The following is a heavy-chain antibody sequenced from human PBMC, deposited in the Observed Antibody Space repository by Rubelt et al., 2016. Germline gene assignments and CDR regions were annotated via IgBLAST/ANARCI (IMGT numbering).Heavy chain of an antibody. CDR1: GYTFTSYA. Sequence: QVQLVQSGAEVKKPGASVKVSCKASGYTFTSYAMHWVRQAPGQRLEWMGWINAGNGNTKYSQTFQARATITWEASARHADRGLGSLRSEDTAVYYVARERDIVVVPAAIRALYWGQGTLVTVSS. J-gene: IGHJ4*02. V-gene: IGHV1-3*01. D-gene: IGHD2-2*01. CDR2: INAGNGNT. CDR3: ARERDIVVVPAAIRALY.